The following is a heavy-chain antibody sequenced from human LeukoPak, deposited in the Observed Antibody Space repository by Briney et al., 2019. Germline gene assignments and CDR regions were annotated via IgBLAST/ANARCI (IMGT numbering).Heavy chain of an antibody. Sequence: ASVKVSCKASGYTFTSYGISWVRQAPGQGLEWMGWISAYNGNTNYAQKLQGRVTMTTDTSTSTAYMELRSLRSDDTAVYYCARDPWGGSCGYWAYWGQGTLVTVSS. V-gene: IGHV1-18*01. CDR1: GYTFTSYG. CDR2: ISAYNGNT. J-gene: IGHJ4*02. D-gene: IGHD3-22*01. CDR3: ARDPWGGSCGYWAY.